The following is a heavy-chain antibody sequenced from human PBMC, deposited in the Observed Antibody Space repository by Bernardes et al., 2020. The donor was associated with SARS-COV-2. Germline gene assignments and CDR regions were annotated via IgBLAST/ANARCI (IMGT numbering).Heavy chain of an antibody. J-gene: IGHJ3*02. D-gene: IGHD3-22*01. CDR1: GFTLTNPP. CDR3: ARDLLTDYDSSGYYLPDGFEI. CDR2: ISSSGSYI. V-gene: IGHV3-21*06. Sequence: GGSLRLSCAASGFTLTNPPMNWVRQAPGKGREWVSSISSSGSYIFYADEVKGRFTISRDNAKNSVYLQMNSLRAEDTAVYHCARDLLTDYDSSGYYLPDGFEIWGQGTMVTVSS.